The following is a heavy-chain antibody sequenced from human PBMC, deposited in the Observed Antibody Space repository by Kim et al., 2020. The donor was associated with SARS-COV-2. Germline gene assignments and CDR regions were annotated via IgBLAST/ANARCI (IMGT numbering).Heavy chain of an antibody. CDR1: GFTFSDYY. CDR2: ISSSGSTI. D-gene: IGHD2-2*01. V-gene: IGHV3-11*04. J-gene: IGHJ4*02. Sequence: GGSLRLSCAASGFTFSDYYMSWIRQAPGKGLEWVSYISSSGSTIYYADSVKGRFTISRDNAKNSLYLQMNSLRAEDTAVYYCARDIAPLGYCSSTSCYEGGGLVDYWGQGTLVTVSS. CDR3: ARDIAPLGYCSSTSCYEGGGLVDY.